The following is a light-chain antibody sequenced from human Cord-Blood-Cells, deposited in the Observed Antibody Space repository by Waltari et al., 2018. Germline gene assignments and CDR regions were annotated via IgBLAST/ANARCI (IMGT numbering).Light chain of an antibody. CDR1: QSISSY. Sequence: MQMTQYPSSLSASVAARVTITCWASQSISSYLTWYQQKPGKAPKLMIYAASSLQSGVPSRFSGSGSGTDFTLTISSLQPEDFATYYCQQSYSTPLTFGGGTKVEIK. J-gene: IGKJ4*01. CDR3: QQSYSTPLT. CDR2: AAS. V-gene: IGKV1-39*01.